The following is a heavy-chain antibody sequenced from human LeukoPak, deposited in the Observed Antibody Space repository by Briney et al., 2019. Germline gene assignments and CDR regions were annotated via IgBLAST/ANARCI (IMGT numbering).Heavy chain of an antibody. V-gene: IGHV3-53*01. CDR3: ARNILFAFDI. J-gene: IGHJ3*02. CDR1: GLPVSSSY. Sequence: GALRLSCAASGLPVSSSYMSWVRPAPGKGLEWVSIIYNDGSTYYADSMKGRFTISRDNSKNTLYLQVNSQRAEDTAMYYCARNILFAFDIWGQGTMVTVSS. CDR2: IYNDGST.